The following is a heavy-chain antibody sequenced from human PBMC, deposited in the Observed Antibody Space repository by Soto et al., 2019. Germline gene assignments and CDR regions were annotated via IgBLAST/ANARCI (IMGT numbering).Heavy chain of an antibody. CDR2: INAGNGNT. V-gene: IGHV1-3*01. CDR3: ARDPGAIARSIDY. CDR1: GYTFTSYA. Sequence: ASVKVSCKASGYTFTSYAMHWVRQAPGQRLEWMGWINAGNGNTKYSQEFQGRVTITRDTSASTAYMELSSLRSEDTAVYYCARDPGAIARSIDYWGQGTLVTVSS. J-gene: IGHJ4*02. D-gene: IGHD1-26*01.